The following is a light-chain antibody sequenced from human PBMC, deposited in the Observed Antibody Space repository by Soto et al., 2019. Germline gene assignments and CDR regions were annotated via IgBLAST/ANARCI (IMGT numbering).Light chain of an antibody. J-gene: IGKJ2*02. V-gene: IGKV1-39*01. Sequence: DIQMTQSPSSLSASVGDRVTITCRASQSISSYLKWYQQKPGKAPKRLIYAASSLQSEIPSRFSGSRAWTVFTLSIHRRERSDCDNNCCPQSYSTPRTFGQGTELEIE. CDR1: QSISSY. CDR3: PQSYSTPRT. CDR2: AAS.